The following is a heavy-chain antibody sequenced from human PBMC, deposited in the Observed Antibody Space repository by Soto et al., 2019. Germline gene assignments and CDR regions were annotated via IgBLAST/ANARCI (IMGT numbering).Heavy chain of an antibody. D-gene: IGHD2-15*01. J-gene: IGHJ5*02. CDR2: INHSGST. CDR3: ARGSDIVVVVAATLSWFDP. Sequence: QVQLQQWGAGLLKPSETLSLTCAVYGGSFSGYYWSWIRQPPGKGLEWIGEINHSGSTNYNPSLKRRVTISVDTSKNQFSLKLSSVTAADTAVYYCARGSDIVVVVAATLSWFDPWGQGTLVTVSS. V-gene: IGHV4-34*01. CDR1: GGSFSGYY.